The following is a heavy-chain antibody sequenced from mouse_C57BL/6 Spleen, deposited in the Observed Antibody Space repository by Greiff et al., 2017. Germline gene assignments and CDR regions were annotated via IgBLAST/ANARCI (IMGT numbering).Heavy chain of an antibody. Sequence: EVKVVESGGGLVKPGGSLKLSCAASGFTFSDYGLHWVRQAPEKGREWVAYIRGGSSTIYYADTVKGRFTISRDNAKNTLFLQMTSLRSEDTAMYYCARQLRKDYWGQGTLVTVSA. D-gene: IGHD1-1*01. CDR1: GFTFSDYG. J-gene: IGHJ3*01. V-gene: IGHV5-17*01. CDR2: IRGGSSTI. CDR3: ARQLRKDY.